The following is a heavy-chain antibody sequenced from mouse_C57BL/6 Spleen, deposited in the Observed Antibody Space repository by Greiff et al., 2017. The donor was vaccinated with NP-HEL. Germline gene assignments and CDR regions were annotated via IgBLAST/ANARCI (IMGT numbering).Heavy chain of an antibody. CDR1: GYTFTSYW. Sequence: VQLQQPGAELVMPGASVKLSCQASGYTFTSYWMHWVQQRPGQGLEWIGEIDTSDSYTNYNQKFKGKSTLTVDKSSSTAYMQLSSRTSEDSAVYYCARRRYYGSSYWFAYWGQGTLVTVSA. CDR3: ARRRYYGSSYWFAY. D-gene: IGHD1-1*01. J-gene: IGHJ3*01. V-gene: IGHV1-69*01. CDR2: IDTSDSYT.